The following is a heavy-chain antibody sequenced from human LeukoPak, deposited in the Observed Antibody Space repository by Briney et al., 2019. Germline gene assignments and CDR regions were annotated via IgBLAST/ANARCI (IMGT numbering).Heavy chain of an antibody. D-gene: IGHD3-9*01. V-gene: IGHV3-74*01. J-gene: IGHJ6*02. CDR1: GFTFSSYW. CDR2: INGDGRNI. Sequence: QSGGSLRLSCVASGFTFSSYWMHWVRQAPRKGLVWVSRINGDGRNINYADSVRGRFTISRDNAKNTLYLQMNTLRVEDTAVYYCTRDLMDYDLSTGLHHYYMDVWGQGTTVTVSS. CDR3: TRDLMDYDLSTGLHHYYMDV.